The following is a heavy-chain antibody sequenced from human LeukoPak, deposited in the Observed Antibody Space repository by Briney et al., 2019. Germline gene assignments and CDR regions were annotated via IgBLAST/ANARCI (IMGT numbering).Heavy chain of an antibody. Sequence: PGGSLRLSCAASGFTLRNYAMSWVRQGPGKGLEWVSSIYPNGGSTFYADSVKGRFTISRDNSKNTLYLQMSSRRTEDTAIYYCTKDVVPDSGWDLDYWGQGTLVTVSS. CDR3: TKDVVPDSGWDLDY. V-gene: IGHV3-23*01. CDR2: IYPNGGST. J-gene: IGHJ4*02. D-gene: IGHD6-19*01. CDR1: GFTLRNYA.